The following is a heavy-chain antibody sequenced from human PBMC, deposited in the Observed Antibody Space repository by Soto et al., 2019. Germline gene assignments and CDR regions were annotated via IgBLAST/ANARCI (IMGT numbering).Heavy chain of an antibody. D-gene: IGHD3-22*01. Sequence: ASVKVSCKASGYTFTNYGINWVRQAPGQGLEWMGWISAYNGNTNYAQKLQGRVTMTTDTSTSTAYMELRSLRSDDTAVYYCARVPGYYDSSGYWWFDPWGQGTLVTVSS. V-gene: IGHV1-18*04. CDR2: ISAYNGNT. CDR3: ARVPGYYDSSGYWWFDP. CDR1: GYTFTNYG. J-gene: IGHJ5*02.